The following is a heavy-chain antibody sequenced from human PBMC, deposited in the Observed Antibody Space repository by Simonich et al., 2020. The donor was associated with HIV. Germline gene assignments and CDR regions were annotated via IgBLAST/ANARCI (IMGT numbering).Heavy chain of an antibody. D-gene: IGHD4-4*01. Sequence: QVLLQQWGAGLLKPSETLSLTCAVYGGSFSGYYWSWIRQPPGKGLEWIGEINHSGNTNYNPSLKSRVTISVDTAKNQFSLKLSSVTAADTAVYYCATTINYEDAFDIWGQGTMVTVSS. V-gene: IGHV4-34*01. J-gene: IGHJ3*02. CDR1: GGSFSGYY. CDR2: INHSGNT. CDR3: ATTINYEDAFDI.